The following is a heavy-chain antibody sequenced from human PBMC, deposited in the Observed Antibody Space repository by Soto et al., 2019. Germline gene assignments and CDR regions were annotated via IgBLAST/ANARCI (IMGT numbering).Heavy chain of an antibody. CDR1: GGSFSGYY. J-gene: IGHJ6*02. Sequence: SETMSLTCAVYGGSFSGYYWSWIRQPPGKGLEWIGEINHSGSTNYNPSLKSRVTISVDTSKNQFSLKLSSVTAADTAVDYCASVAIVATLYGMDVWGQVTTVTVSS. D-gene: IGHD5-12*01. V-gene: IGHV4-34*01. CDR3: ASVAIVATLYGMDV. CDR2: INHSGST.